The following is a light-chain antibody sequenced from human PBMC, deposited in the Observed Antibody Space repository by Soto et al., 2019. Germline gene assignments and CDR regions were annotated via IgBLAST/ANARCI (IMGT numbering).Light chain of an antibody. Sequence: EIALTHSPANLYFSPGDTGPLSYRASLSVSSYLAWYQQKPGQAPRLLIYDASNRATGIPARFSRSGCGTDFALTISSLEPEDFAVYYCQQRSNWPYITFGQGTRLEIK. V-gene: IGKV3-11*01. CDR3: QQRSNWPYIT. J-gene: IGKJ5*01. CDR1: LSVSSY. CDR2: DAS.